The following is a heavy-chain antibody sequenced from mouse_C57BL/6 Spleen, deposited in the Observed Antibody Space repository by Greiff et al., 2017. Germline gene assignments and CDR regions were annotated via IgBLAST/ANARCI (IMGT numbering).Heavy chain of an antibody. V-gene: IGHV1-59*01. Sequence: VQLQQPGAELVRPGTSVKLSCKASGYPFPSFWMPWVKQRPGQGLEWIGVIDPSDSYTNYNQKFKGKATLTVDTSSSPAYMQRSSLTSEDSAVYYCARGGRGYFDYWGQGTTLTVSS. CDR1: GYPFPSFW. J-gene: IGHJ2*01. CDR3: ARGGRGYFDY. CDR2: IDPSDSYT.